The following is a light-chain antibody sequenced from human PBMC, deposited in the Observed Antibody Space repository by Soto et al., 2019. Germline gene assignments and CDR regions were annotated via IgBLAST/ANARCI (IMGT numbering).Light chain of an antibody. CDR2: DVS. V-gene: IGLV2-14*01. CDR1: SSDVGGYNY. CDR3: SSYTSSSKV. J-gene: IGLJ1*01. Sequence: QSVLTQPASVSGSPGQXITVSCTGTSSDVGGYNYVSWYQQHPGKAPKLMIYDVSNRPSGVSNRFSGSKSGNTASLTISGLQAEDEADYYCSSYTSSSKVFGTGTKVTVL.